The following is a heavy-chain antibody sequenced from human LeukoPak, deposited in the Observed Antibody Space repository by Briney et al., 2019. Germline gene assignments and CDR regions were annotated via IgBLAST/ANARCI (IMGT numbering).Heavy chain of an antibody. CDR2: IHYSGST. J-gene: IGHJ5*02. V-gene: IGHV4-38-2*02. CDR1: GYSISSAYY. Sequence: PSQTLSLTCTVSGYSISSAYYWGWIRQPPGKGLECIATIHYSGSTYYNPSLKSRVTISLDTSKNQFSLMLYSVTTADTAVYYCARSCGDCYASYNSFDPWGQGTLVTVSS. D-gene: IGHD2-21*02. CDR3: ARSCGDCYASYNSFDP.